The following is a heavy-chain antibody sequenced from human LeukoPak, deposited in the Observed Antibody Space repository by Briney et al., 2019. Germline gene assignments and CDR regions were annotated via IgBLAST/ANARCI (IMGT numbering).Heavy chain of an antibody. J-gene: IGHJ4*02. D-gene: IGHD5-12*01. V-gene: IGHV3-23*01. CDR1: GFTFRSFP. CDR2: MISSSGDT. CDR3: VKGAYDYIEMGYFDS. Sequence: GGSLRLSCAVSGFTFRSFPMSWVRQAPGEGREWVSLMISSSGDTFYGDSVKGRFTISRDNSKNRLHLQMNSLRVEDTALYYCVKGAYDYIEMGYFDSWGQGTLVTVSS.